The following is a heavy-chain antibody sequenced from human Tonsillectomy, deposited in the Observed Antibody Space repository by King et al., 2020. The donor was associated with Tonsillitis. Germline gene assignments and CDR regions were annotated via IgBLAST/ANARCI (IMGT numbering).Heavy chain of an antibody. V-gene: IGHV3-23*04. J-gene: IGHJ5*02. Sequence: VQLVESGGGLVQPGGSLRLSCAASGFTFTSYAISWFRQAPGKGLEWVSGISGIGGSTYSADSVKGRFTISRHNSTNTLYLLMNSLRAEDTAVYYCAKSLAGISGWFDPWGQGTLVTVSS. CDR2: ISGIGGST. CDR3: AKSLAGISGWFDP. D-gene: IGHD3-10*01. CDR1: GFTFTSYA.